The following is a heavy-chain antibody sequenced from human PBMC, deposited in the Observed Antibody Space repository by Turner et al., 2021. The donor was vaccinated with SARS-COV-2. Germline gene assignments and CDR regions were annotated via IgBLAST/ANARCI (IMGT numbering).Heavy chain of an antibody. V-gene: IGHV1-24*01. CDR1: GYTLIELS. CDR2: FDPEDGET. CDR3: ATGYAYCGGDCSIDY. J-gene: IGHJ4*02. D-gene: IGHD2-21*02. Sequence: QVQLVQSGAEVKKPGASVKASCKVSGYTLIELSMHWVRQAPGKGLEWMGGFDPEDGETIYAQKFQGRVTMTEDTSTDTAYMELSSLRSEDTAVYYCATGYAYCGGDCSIDYWGQGTLVTVSS.